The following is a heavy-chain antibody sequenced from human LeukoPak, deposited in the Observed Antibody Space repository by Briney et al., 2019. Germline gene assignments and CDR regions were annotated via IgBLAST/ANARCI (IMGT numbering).Heavy chain of an antibody. J-gene: IGHJ4*02. CDR2: ISYDGRNK. Sequence: PGRSLRLSCAASGFTFSSYGMHWVRQAPGKGLEWVAAISYDGRNKEYADSVKGRFTISRDNSKNTLYVQMNSLRAEDTAVYYCEKDRGYSHGFEYWGQGTLVTVSS. D-gene: IGHD5-12*01. CDR3: EKDRGYSHGFEY. V-gene: IGHV3-30*18. CDR1: GFTFSSYG.